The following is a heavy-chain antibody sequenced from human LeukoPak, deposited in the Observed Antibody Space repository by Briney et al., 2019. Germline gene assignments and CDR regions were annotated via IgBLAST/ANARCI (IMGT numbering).Heavy chain of an antibody. CDR3: ARSYGDYINFDY. V-gene: IGHV4-59*01. CDR2: IYYSGST. D-gene: IGHD4-17*01. J-gene: IGHJ4*02. CDR1: GGSISTYY. Sequence: PSETLSLTCNVSGGSISTYYWSWIRQPPGKGLEWIGYIYYSGSTNYNPSLTSRVTMSIDTSENQFSLNLSSVTAADTAMYYCARSYGDYINFDYWGQGAPVTVSS.